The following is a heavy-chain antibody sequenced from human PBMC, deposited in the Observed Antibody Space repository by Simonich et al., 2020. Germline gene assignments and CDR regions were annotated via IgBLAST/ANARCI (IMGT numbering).Heavy chain of an antibody. Sequence: QVQLHESGPGLVKPSETLSLTCTVSGGSISSYYWSWIRQPPGKGMEWIWYIYYSCGTNDNPPLKSRVTISVDTSKNQFSLKLSSVTAAVPAVYYCARLPDYWGQGTLVTVSS. CDR3: ARLPDY. CDR2: IYYSCGT. V-gene: IGHV4-59*08. J-gene: IGHJ4*02. CDR1: GGSISSYY.